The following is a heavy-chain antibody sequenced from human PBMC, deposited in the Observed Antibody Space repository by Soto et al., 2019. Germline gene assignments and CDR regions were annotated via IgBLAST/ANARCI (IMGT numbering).Heavy chain of an antibody. CDR1: GDSVSSNSAA. J-gene: IGHJ4*02. Sequence: KQSQTLSLTCAISGDSVSSNSAAWNWIRQSPSRGLEWLGRTYYRSKWYNDYAVSVKSRITINPDTSKNQFSLQLNSVTPEDTAVYYCAREKPSVLLWFGLFDYWGQGTLVTVSS. CDR2: TYYRSKWYN. D-gene: IGHD3-10*01. CDR3: AREKPSVLLWFGLFDY. V-gene: IGHV6-1*01.